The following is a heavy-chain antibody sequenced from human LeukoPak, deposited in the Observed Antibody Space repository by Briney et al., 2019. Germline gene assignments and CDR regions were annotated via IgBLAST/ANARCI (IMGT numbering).Heavy chain of an antibody. CDR3: ARGRGGSCYSVCDYYYGMDV. CDR2: IYYSGST. CDR1: GGSISSGDYY. Sequence: PSETLSLTCTVSGGSISSGDYYWSWIRQPPGKGLEWIGYIYYSGSTYYNPSLKSRVTISVDTSKNQFSLKLSSATAADTAVYYCARGRGGSCYSVCDYYYGMDVWGQGTTVTVSS. V-gene: IGHV4-30-4*01. D-gene: IGHD2-15*01. J-gene: IGHJ6*02.